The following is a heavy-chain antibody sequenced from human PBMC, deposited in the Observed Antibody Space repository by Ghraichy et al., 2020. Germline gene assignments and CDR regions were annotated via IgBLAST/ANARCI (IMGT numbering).Heavy chain of an antibody. CDR2: ISAYNGDT. V-gene: IGHV1-18*01. Sequence: ASVKVSCKVSGYTLTELSMHWVRQAPGKGLEWMGWISAYNGDTNYAQKLQGRVTMTTDTSTSTAYMELRSLRSDDTAVYYCARMGEYSSSYHFWGQGTLVTVSS. J-gene: IGHJ4*02. D-gene: IGHD6-6*01. CDR3: ARMGEYSSSYHF. CDR1: GYTLTELS.